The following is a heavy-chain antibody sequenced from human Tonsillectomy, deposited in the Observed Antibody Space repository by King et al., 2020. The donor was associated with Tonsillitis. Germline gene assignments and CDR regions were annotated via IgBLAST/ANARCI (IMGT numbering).Heavy chain of an antibody. CDR3: AKDSRLQWLSLFDY. J-gene: IGHJ4*02. V-gene: IGHV3-30*18. Sequence: QLVQSGGGVVQPGRSLRLSCAASGFTFSSYGMHWVRQAPGKGLEWVAVISYDGSNKYYADSVKGRFTISRDNSKNTLYLQMNSLRDEDTAVYYCAKDSRLQWLSLFDYWGQGTLVTVSS. D-gene: IGHD6-19*01. CDR2: ISYDGSNK. CDR1: GFTFSSYG.